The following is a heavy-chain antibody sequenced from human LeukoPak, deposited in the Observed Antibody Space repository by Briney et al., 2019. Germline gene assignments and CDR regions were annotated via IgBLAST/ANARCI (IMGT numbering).Heavy chain of an antibody. CDR3: TTDHLVIAVAGTDY. CDR1: GFTFSDAW. V-gene: IGHV3-15*01. D-gene: IGHD6-19*01. CDR2: IKSKTDGGTT. J-gene: IGHJ4*02. Sequence: GGSLRLSCAASGFTFSDAWMGWVRQAPGKGLEWVGRIKSKTDGGTTDYAVPVKGRFTISRDDSKNTLYLQMNSLKTEDTAVYYCTTDHLVIAVAGTDYWGQGTLVTVSS.